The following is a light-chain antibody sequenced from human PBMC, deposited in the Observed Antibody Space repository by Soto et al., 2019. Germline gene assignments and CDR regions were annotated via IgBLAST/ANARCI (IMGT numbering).Light chain of an antibody. CDR2: AAS. J-gene: IGKJ1*01. Sequence: DIQMTQCPSSQSASVGYRVTITCRAIQSISTYLHWYQQKPGKAPNLLIYAASTLQSGVPSRFSGSGSGTDFTLTISSLQPEHFATYYCQQSYSTPPTFGQGTKVDIK. CDR1: QSISTY. V-gene: IGKV1-39*01. CDR3: QQSYSTPPT.